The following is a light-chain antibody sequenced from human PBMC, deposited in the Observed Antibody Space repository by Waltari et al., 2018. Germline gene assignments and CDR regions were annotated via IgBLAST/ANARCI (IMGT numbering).Light chain of an antibody. Sequence: EIVLTQSPATLSLSPGERATLSCRASQSVRTYLAWYQQKPGQIPRLLTYGASNRATGIPARFRGSGSGTDFTLTISSLEPEDFAVYYCQQRISWLGWTFGQGTKVEIK. CDR2: GAS. J-gene: IGKJ1*01. CDR1: QSVRTY. CDR3: QQRISWLGWT. V-gene: IGKV3-11*01.